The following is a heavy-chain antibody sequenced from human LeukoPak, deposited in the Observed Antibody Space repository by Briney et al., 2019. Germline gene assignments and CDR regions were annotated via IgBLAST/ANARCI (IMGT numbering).Heavy chain of an antibody. D-gene: IGHD3-9*01. CDR2: IYPGDSDT. J-gene: IGHJ4*02. CDR3: ARHYDILTGYPDY. V-gene: IGHV5-51*01. CDR1: GYSFTSYW. Sequence: GESLKISCKGSGYSFTSYWIGWVRQMPGKGLERMGIIYPGDSDTRYSPSFQGQVTISADKSISTAYLQWSSLKASDTAMYYCARHYDILTGYPDYWGQGTLVTVSS.